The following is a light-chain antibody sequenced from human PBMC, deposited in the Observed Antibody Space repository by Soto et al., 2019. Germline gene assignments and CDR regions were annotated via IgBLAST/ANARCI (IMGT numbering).Light chain of an antibody. CDR3: ASYTSSSTVV. CDR1: SSDVGGYNY. V-gene: IGLV2-14*01. Sequence: QSALTQPASVSGSPGQSITISCTGTSSDVGGYNYVSWYQQHPGKAPKPMIYEVSNRPSGVSTRFSGSKSGNTASLTISGLQAEDEADYYWASYTSSSTVVFGGGTKLTVL. J-gene: IGLJ2*01. CDR2: EVS.